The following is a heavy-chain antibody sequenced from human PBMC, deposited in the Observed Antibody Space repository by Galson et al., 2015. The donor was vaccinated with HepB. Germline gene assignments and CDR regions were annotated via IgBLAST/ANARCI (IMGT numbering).Heavy chain of an antibody. D-gene: IGHD3-22*01. CDR1: GFTFSSYA. J-gene: IGHJ5*02. V-gene: IGHV3-23*01. CDR3: ARTMISGPGWFDP. Sequence: SLRLSCAASGFTFSSYAMSWVRQAPGKGLEWVSAISGSGGSTYYADSVKGRFTISRDNSKNTLYLQMNSLRAEDTAVYYCARTMISGPGWFDPWGQGTLVTVSS. CDR2: ISGSGGST.